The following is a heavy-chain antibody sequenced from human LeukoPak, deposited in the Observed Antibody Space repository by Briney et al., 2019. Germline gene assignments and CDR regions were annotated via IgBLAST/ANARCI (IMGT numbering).Heavy chain of an antibody. Sequence: SETLSLTCTVSGGSISSGDYYWSWIRQPPGKGLEWIGYIYYSGSTYYNPSLKSRVTISVDTSKNQFSLKLSSVTAADTAVYYCARGGFGCSSTSCPRGFDPWGQGTLVTVSS. V-gene: IGHV4-30-4*08. D-gene: IGHD2-2*01. CDR3: ARGGFGCSSTSCPRGFDP. J-gene: IGHJ5*02. CDR1: GGSISSGDYY. CDR2: IYYSGST.